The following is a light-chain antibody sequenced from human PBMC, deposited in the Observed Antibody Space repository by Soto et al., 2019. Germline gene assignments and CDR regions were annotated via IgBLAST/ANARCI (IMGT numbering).Light chain of an antibody. CDR1: QTVSNNY. CDR3: QQYGSSWWT. J-gene: IGKJ1*01. CDR2: GAS. V-gene: IGKV3-20*01. Sequence: MVLTQSPGNLSLSPGERATLSCRASQTVSNNYLAWYQQKPGQAPRLLIYGASSRATGIPDRFRGSGSGTDFTLTISRLEPEDVAVYFCQQYGSSWWTFGQGTKVDIK.